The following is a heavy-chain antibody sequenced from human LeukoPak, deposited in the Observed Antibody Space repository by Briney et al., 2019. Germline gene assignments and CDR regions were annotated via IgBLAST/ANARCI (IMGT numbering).Heavy chain of an antibody. CDR1: GFTFRSYA. J-gene: IGHJ3*02. CDR2: MSYDGSNR. Sequence: PGRSLGLSCAASGFTFRSYAMHWVRQAPGKGLEWVALMSYDGSNRYYVDSVKGRFTISRDSSKNTVHLQMNSLRPEDTAVYYCARDGGGSPNAFDIWGQGTMVTVSS. CDR3: ARDGGGSPNAFDI. D-gene: IGHD3-16*01. V-gene: IGHV3-30-3*01.